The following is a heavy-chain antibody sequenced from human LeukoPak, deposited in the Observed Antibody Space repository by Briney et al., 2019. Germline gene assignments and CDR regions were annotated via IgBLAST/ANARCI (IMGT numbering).Heavy chain of an antibody. D-gene: IGHD4-17*01. CDR2: ISAGSTNI. J-gene: IGHJ4*02. CDR3: ARKSMTTGYHDY. V-gene: IGHV3-23*01. Sequence: GGSLRLSCVASGFTFSSCAIRWVRQAPGEGLEWVSAISAGSTNIYYADSVKGRFTVSRDNSKNTLYLQMNSLRAEDTAIYYCARKSMTTGYHDYWGQGTLVTVSS. CDR1: GFTFSSCA.